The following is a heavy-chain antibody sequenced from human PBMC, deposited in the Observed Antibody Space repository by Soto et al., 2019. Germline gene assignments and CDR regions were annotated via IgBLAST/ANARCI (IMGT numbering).Heavy chain of an antibody. CDR1: GGSISSGGHY. J-gene: IGHJ4*02. CDR2: INYRGDT. Sequence: QVHLQESGPGLVKPSQTLSLTCTDYGGSISSGGHYWAWIRQHPGEGLQWLGYINYRGDTFYNPSLKIRVTISLATSHPQFSLNLNSATDADTAVYFCARGREGYAAPFDSWGQGTLVTVSS. CDR3: ARGREGYAAPFDS. D-gene: IGHD5-18*01. V-gene: IGHV4-31*03.